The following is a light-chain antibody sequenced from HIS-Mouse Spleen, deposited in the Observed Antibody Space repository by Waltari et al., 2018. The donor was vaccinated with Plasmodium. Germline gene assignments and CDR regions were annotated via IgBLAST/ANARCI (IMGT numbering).Light chain of an antibody. V-gene: IGLV2-23*03. CDR3: CSYAGSSTFVV. CDR2: EGS. Sequence: QSALTQPASVSGSPGQSITISCTGTSSDVGSYNLVSWYQQHPGKAPKLMIYEGSKRPLGVSNRFSGAKSGNTAFLTISGRQAEDEADYYCCSYAGSSTFVVFGGGTKLTVL. CDR1: SSDVGSYNL. J-gene: IGLJ2*01.